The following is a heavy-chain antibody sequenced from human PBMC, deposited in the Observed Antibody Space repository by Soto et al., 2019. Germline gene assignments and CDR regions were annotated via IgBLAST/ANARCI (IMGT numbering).Heavy chain of an antibody. CDR3: ARGRYGDY. CDR1: GYAFTTYG. J-gene: IGHJ4*02. CDR2: ISAHNGNT. V-gene: IGHV1-18*01. Sequence: QVNLVQSGAEVKKPGASVKVSCQGSGYAFTTYGITWVRQAPGQGLEWMGWISAHNGNTNYAQKLQGRVTVTRDTTTSTAYIEPRILRYDDTAVYYCARGRYGDYWGQGALVTVSS. D-gene: IGHD1-1*01.